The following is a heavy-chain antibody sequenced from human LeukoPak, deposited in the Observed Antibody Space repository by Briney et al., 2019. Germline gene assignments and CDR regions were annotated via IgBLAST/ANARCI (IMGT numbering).Heavy chain of an antibody. Sequence: GGSLRLYCAASGFTFSSYWVSWVRQAPGKGLEWVANIKQDGSEKYYVDSVKGRFTISRDNAKNSLYLQMNSLRAEDTAVYYCARDVYYYDSSGYYHVTFDYWGQGTLVTVSS. V-gene: IGHV3-7*01. J-gene: IGHJ4*02. CDR2: IKQDGSEK. CDR3: ARDVYYYDSSGYYHVTFDY. D-gene: IGHD3-22*01. CDR1: GFTFSSYW.